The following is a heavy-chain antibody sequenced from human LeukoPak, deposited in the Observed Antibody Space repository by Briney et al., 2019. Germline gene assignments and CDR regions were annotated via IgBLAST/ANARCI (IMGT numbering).Heavy chain of an antibody. Sequence: PGGSLRLSCVTSGLTFTNHGFHWLRQSAGRGLEWVAFVRNDGFDTYHSNSVKGRFSISRDDSKNTVYLQMNSLRAEDTALYYFARDRGKDYFGDWGQGTQVTVSS. V-gene: IGHV3-30*02. CDR2: VRNDGFDT. CDR3: ARDRGKDYFGD. D-gene: IGHD4-23*01. CDR1: GLTFTNHG. J-gene: IGHJ4*02.